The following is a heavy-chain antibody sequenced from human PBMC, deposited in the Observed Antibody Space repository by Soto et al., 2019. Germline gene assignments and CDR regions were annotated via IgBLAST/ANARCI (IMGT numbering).Heavy chain of an antibody. Sequence: ESVGGVVQPGRSLRLSCAASGFTFRSYGMHWVRQAPGKGLEWVAVISYDGSNKYYADSVKGRFTISRDNSKNTLYLQMNSLRAEDTAVYYCAKGMVATITVAPFDYWGQGTLVTVSS. CDR3: AKGMVATITVAPFDY. V-gene: IGHV3-30*18. CDR2: ISYDGSNK. D-gene: IGHD5-12*01. J-gene: IGHJ4*02. CDR1: GFTFRSYG.